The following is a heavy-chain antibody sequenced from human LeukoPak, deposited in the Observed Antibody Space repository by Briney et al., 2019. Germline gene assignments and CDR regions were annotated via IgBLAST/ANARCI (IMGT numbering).Heavy chain of an antibody. D-gene: IGHD3-22*01. Sequence: GGGLRLSCSASGFTFSNYAIHWVREAPGKGLEYVSAISSNGGITDYTDSVKGRFTISRDNSKNTLYLQMSSLRAEDTAVYYCAKELSYDFDYWGQGTLVTVSS. CDR2: ISSNGGIT. V-gene: IGHV3-64D*09. CDR1: GFTFSNYA. J-gene: IGHJ4*02. CDR3: AKELSYDFDY.